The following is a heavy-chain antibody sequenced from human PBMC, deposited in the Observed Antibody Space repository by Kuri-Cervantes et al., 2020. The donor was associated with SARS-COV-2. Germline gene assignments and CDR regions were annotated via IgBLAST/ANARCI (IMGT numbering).Heavy chain of an antibody. Sequence: GKSLKISCSASGFTFSSYAMHWVRQAPGKGLEYVSAISSNGGSTYYADSVKGRFTISRDNSKNTLYLQMSSLRAEDTAVYYCVKGSSSWYDFWFDPWGQGTLVTVSS. D-gene: IGHD6-13*01. CDR3: VKGSSSWYDFWFDP. J-gene: IGHJ5*02. CDR1: GFTFSSYA. CDR2: ISSNGGST. V-gene: IGHV3-64D*08.